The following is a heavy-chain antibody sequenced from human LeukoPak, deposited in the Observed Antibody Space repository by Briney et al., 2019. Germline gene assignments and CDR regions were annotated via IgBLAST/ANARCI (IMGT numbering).Heavy chain of an antibody. Sequence: SQTLSLTCTISGGSISSGGYYWSWIRQPPGKGLEWIGYIYHSGSTYYNPSLKSRVTISVDRSKNQFSLKLSSVTAADTAVYYCARDLNYYGSGSYSPGYFDYWGQGTLVTVSS. CDR2: IYHSGST. D-gene: IGHD3-10*01. J-gene: IGHJ4*02. CDR3: ARDLNYYGSGSYSPGYFDY. V-gene: IGHV4-30-2*01. CDR1: GGSISSGGYY.